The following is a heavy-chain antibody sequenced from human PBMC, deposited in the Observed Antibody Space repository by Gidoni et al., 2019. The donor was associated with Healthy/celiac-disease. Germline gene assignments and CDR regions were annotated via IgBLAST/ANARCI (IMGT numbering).Heavy chain of an antibody. V-gene: IGHV3-74*01. D-gene: IGHD3-3*01. Sequence: EVQLVESGGGLVQPGGSLRLSCAASGFTFSSYWMHWVRQAPGKGLVWVSRINSDGSSTSDADAVKGRFTISRDNAKNTLYLQMNSLRAEDTAVYYCARDYYDFWSRDAFDIWGQGTMVTVSS. J-gene: IGHJ3*02. CDR3: ARDYYDFWSRDAFDI. CDR1: GFTFSSYW. CDR2: INSDGSST.